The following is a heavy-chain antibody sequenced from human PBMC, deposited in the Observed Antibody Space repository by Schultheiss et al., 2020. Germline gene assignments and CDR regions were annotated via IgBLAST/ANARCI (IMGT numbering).Heavy chain of an antibody. CDR1: GYTFTSYY. D-gene: IGHD6-19*01. CDR3: ASSSSGWYDFDY. V-gene: IGHV1-46*01. J-gene: IGHJ4*02. Sequence: ASVKVSCKASGYTFTSYYMHWVRQAPGQGLEWMGIINPSGGSTSYAQKFQGRVTMTTDTSTSTAYMELRSLRSDDTAVYYCASSSSGWYDFDYWGQGTLVTVAS. CDR2: INPSGGST.